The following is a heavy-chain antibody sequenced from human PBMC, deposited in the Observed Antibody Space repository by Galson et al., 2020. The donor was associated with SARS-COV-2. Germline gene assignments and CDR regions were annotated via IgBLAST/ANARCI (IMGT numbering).Heavy chain of an antibody. V-gene: IGHV3-30*18. CDR1: GFTFSSYG. CDR3: AKEPSEDEGGWSLVDY. J-gene: IGHJ4*02. CDR2: ISYDGSNK. Sequence: GGSLRLSCAASGFTFSSYGMHWVRQAPGKGLEWVAVISYDGSNKYYADSVKGRFTISRDNSKNTLYLQMNSLRAEDTAVYYCAKEPSEDEGGWSLVDYWGQGTLVTVSS. D-gene: IGHD6-19*01.